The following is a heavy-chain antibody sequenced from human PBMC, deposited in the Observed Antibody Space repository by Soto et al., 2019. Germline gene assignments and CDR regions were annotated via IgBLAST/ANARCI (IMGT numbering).Heavy chain of an antibody. CDR3: ARNTYDYDAIGYYYVDNWFDP. CDR2: MNPNSGNT. Sequence: ASVKVSCKASGYTFTSYDINWVRQATGQGLEWMGWMNPNSGNTGYAQKFQGRVTMTRNTSISTAYMELSSLRSEDTAVYYCARNTYDYDAIGYYYVDNWFDPWGQGTLVTVSS. J-gene: IGHJ5*02. V-gene: IGHV1-8*01. D-gene: IGHD3-22*01. CDR1: GYTFTSYD.